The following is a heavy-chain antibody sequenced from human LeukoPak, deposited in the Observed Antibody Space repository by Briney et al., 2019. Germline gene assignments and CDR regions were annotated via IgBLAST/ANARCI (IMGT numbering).Heavy chain of an antibody. J-gene: IGHJ5*01. D-gene: IGHD2-15*01. CDR3: ARDVGYCSGGSCYRWFAS. V-gene: IGHV3-48*01. CDR2: ISTSSAVM. CDR1: GFTFSSYS. Sequence: QPGGSLRLSCAASGFTFSSYSISWVRQAPGKGLERVSYISTSSAVMYHADSVKGRFTISRDDARNSVSLQMNSLRADDTAVYYCARDVGYCSGGSCYRWFASWGQGTLVIVSS.